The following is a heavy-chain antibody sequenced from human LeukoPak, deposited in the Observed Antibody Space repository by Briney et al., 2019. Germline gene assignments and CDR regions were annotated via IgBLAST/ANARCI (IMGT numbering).Heavy chain of an antibody. CDR3: ARHVNPSITMVRGDIRWFDP. CDR1: GGSISSSSYY. J-gene: IGHJ5*02. V-gene: IGHV4-39*01. Sequence: KASETLSLTCTVSGGSISSSSYYWGWTRQPPGKGLEWIGSIYYSGNTFYNPSLKSRVTISVDTSKNHFSLRLSSVTAADTAVYYCARHVNPSITMVRGDIRWFDPWGQGTLVTVSS. CDR2: IYYSGNT. D-gene: IGHD3-10*01.